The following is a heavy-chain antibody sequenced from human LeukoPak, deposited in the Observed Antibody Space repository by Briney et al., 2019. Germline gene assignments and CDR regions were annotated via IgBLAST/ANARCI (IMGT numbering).Heavy chain of an antibody. CDR1: GLTVSSNS. CDR3: ARGGSYLSAFDI. D-gene: IGHD1-26*01. CDR2: IYSGGST. Sequence: GGSLRLSCAASGLTVSSNSMSWVRQAPGKGLEWVSFIYSGGSTYYADSVKGRFTISRDNSKNTLYLQMNSLRAEDTAVYYCARGGSYLSAFDIWGQGTMVTVSS. V-gene: IGHV3-53*01. J-gene: IGHJ3*02.